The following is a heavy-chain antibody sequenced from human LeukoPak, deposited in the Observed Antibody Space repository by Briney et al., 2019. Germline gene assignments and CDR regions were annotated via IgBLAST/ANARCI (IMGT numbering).Heavy chain of an antibody. CDR3: AKEGAVGASRFDY. V-gene: IGHV1-18*01. CDR1: GYSFSNYG. Sequence: GASLKVSWKASGYSFSNYGVSWERQVPEQGFEWMGWISAYNSNTKSGQKLQGRVSMATDTSTSTAYMELRNLTSDDTAVYYCAKEGAVGASRFDYWGQGTLVTVSS. D-gene: IGHD1-26*01. CDR2: ISAYNSNT. J-gene: IGHJ4*02.